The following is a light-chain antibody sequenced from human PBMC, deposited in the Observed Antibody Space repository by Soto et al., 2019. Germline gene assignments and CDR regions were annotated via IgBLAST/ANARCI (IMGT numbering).Light chain of an antibody. Sequence: IMMTQSPASLSVSPGERATLSCRASQNIYSNIAWYQQRPGQAPRLLIYRASTRATGVPARFSGSGSGTEFTLPISSLQSEDFAVYSCLQYHNLWAFGQGTKVDIK. CDR2: RAS. CDR1: QNIYSN. CDR3: LQYHNLWA. J-gene: IGKJ1*01. V-gene: IGKV3-15*01.